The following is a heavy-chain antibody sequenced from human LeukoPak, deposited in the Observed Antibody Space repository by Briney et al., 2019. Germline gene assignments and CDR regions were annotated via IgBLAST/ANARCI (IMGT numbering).Heavy chain of an antibody. V-gene: IGHV1-8*01. CDR1: GYTFTSYE. Sequence: ASGNLSCKASGYTFTSYEIDWVRQATGQGLGWMGWMNPNSGNTGYAQKFQSRDTMTRIHSISTADMELSSLRSEDTAVYYCARARAVAATTDYWGQGTLVTVSS. J-gene: IGHJ4*02. CDR3: ARARAVAATTDY. CDR2: MNPNSGNT. D-gene: IGHD6-19*01.